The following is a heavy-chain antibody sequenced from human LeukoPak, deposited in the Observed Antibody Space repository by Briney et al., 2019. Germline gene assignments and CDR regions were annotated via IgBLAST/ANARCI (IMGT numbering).Heavy chain of an antibody. V-gene: IGHV3-74*01. D-gene: IGHD2-2*01. CDR2: INSDGSWT. CDR1: GNYW. J-gene: IGHJ4*02. Sequence: PGGSLRLSCAASGNYWTHWVRQAPGKGLVWVSHINSDGSWTSYADSVKGRFTIPKDNAKNTVYLQMNNLRAEDTAVYYCVSFYETYWGRGTLVTVSS. CDR3: VSFYETY.